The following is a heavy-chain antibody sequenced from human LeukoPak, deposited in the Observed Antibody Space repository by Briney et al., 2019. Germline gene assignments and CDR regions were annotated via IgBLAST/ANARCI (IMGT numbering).Heavy chain of an antibody. Sequence: PGGSLRLSCAASGVTFSGAAMHWVRQASGKGLEWVGHIRSKDNNYATAYTASAKGRFTISRDDSKNTAYLQMNSLKTEDTAVYYCAGTRQGYWGQGILVTVSS. D-gene: IGHD3-10*01. J-gene: IGHJ4*02. CDR2: IRSKDNNYAT. CDR3: AGTRQGY. V-gene: IGHV3-73*01. CDR1: GVTFSGAA.